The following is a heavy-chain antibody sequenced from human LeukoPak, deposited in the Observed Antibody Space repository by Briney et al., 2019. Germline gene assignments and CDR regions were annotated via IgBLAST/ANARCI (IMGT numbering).Heavy chain of an antibody. Sequence: GASVKVSCKASGGTFSSYAISWVRQAAGQGLEWMGRIIPIFGIANYAQKFQGRVTITADKSTSTAYMELSSPRSEDTAVYYCAKGYCSGGSCYPGMDVWGQGTTVTVSS. J-gene: IGHJ6*02. CDR1: GGTFSSYA. CDR3: AKGYCSGGSCYPGMDV. CDR2: IIPIFGIA. D-gene: IGHD2-15*01. V-gene: IGHV1-69*04.